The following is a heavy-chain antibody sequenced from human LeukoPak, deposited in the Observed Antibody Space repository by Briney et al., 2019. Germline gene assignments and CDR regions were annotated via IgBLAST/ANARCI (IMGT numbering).Heavy chain of an antibody. V-gene: IGHV4-59*01. CDR1: GGSIRSYY. CDR2: INYSGST. D-gene: IGHD3-22*01. CDR3: ARMKVEGGFDI. J-gene: IGHJ3*02. Sequence: SETLSLTCTVSGGSIRSYYRSCIRQPPGKGLEWIGYINYSGSTNYNPSLKSRVTISVDTSKNQFSLRLSSVTAADTALYYCARMKVEGGFDIWGQGTMATVSS.